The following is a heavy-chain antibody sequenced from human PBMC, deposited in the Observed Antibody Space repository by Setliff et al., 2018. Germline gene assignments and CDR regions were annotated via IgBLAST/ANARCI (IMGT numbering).Heavy chain of an antibody. D-gene: IGHD2-8*01. V-gene: IGHV1-18*01. J-gene: IGHJ4*02. Sequence: GASVKVSCKASGYTFTNYGVNWVRQAPGQGLEWLGWISPHSGNVYSAPKVQGRVTLTTDTSTNTAYMELRNLQSDDTAVYYCARLVRYCTKTTCQRTPGAEYWGQGTLVTVSS. CDR1: GYTFTNYG. CDR2: ISPHSGNV. CDR3: ARLVRYCTKTTCQRTPGAEY.